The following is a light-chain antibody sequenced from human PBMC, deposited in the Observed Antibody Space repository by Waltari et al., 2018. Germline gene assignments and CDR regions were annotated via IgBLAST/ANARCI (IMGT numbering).Light chain of an antibody. CDR3: MQSTHWPPWT. Sequence: DVVMTQSPLSLPVTLGQPASISCRSSERLVHTDGNIYLHWFQQRPGQSPRRLIYMVSQRDAGVPDRFSGSGAGTDFTLKISRVETEDVGIYYCMQSTHWPPWTFGQGTKVEIK. J-gene: IGKJ1*01. CDR1: ERLVHTDGNIY. CDR2: MVS. V-gene: IGKV2-30*02.